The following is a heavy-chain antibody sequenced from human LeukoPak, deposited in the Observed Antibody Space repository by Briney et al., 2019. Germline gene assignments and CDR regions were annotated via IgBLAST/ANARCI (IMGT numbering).Heavy chain of an antibody. CDR1: GYTFTSYD. V-gene: IGHV1-8*01. Sequence: ASVKVSCKASGYTFTSYDINWVRQATGQGLEWMGWMNPNSGNTGYAQKFQGRVTMTRNTSISTAYMELSRLRSDDTAVYYCARVKIAARLAGAFDIWGQGTMVTVSS. CDR2: MNPNSGNT. CDR3: ARVKIAARLAGAFDI. J-gene: IGHJ3*02. D-gene: IGHD6-6*01.